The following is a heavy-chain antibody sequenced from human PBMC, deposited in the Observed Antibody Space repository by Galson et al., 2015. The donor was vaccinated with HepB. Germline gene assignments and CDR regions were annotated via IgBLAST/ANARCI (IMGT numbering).Heavy chain of an antibody. D-gene: IGHD4-17*01. J-gene: IGHJ4*02. Sequence: SVKVSCKASGYTFTSYYMHWVRQAPGQGLEWMGIINPSGGSTSYAQKFQGRVTMTRDTSTSTVYMELSSLRSEDTAVYYCARDRDVYGDYSGGIDYWGQGTLVTVSS. V-gene: IGHV1-46*03. CDR3: ARDRDVYGDYSGGIDY. CDR1: GYTFTSYY. CDR2: INPSGGST.